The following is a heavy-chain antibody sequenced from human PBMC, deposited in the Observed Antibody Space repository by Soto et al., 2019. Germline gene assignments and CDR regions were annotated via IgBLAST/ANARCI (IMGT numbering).Heavy chain of an antibody. V-gene: IGHV1-69*13. D-gene: IGHD3-10*01. J-gene: IGHJ3*02. CDR2: IIPIFGTA. Sequence: ASVKVSCKASGGTFSSYAISWVRQAPGQGLEWMGGIIPIFGTANYAQKFQGRVTITADESTSTACMELSSLRSEDTAVYYCARDRAYGSGSYAFDIWGQGTMVTVSS. CDR1: GGTFSSYA. CDR3: ARDRAYGSGSYAFDI.